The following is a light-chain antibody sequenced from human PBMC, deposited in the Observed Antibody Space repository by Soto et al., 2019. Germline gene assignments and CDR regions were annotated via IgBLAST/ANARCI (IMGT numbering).Light chain of an antibody. CDR3: SSYTSSSTYV. V-gene: IGLV2-18*02. J-gene: IGLJ1*01. CDR2: EVS. CDR1: SSDVGSYNR. Sequence: QSALTQPPSMSGSPGQSVTISCTGTSSDVGSYNRVSWYQQPPGTAPKLMIYEVSNRPSGVPDRFSGSKSGNTASLTISGLQAEDEADYYCSSYTSSSTYVFETGTKLTVL.